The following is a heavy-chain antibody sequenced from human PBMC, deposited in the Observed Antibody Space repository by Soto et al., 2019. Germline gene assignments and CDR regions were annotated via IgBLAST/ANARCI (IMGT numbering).Heavy chain of an antibody. D-gene: IGHD6-19*01. CDR3: ARAGDSSGWYGYYYGMDV. Sequence: SETLSLTCTVSGGSISSYYWSWIRQPPGKGLEWIGYIYYSGSTNYNPSLKSRVTISVDTSKNQFSLKLSSVTAADTAVYYCARAGDSSGWYGYYYGMDVWGQGTTVTVS. CDR2: IYYSGST. V-gene: IGHV4-59*01. CDR1: GGSISSYY. J-gene: IGHJ6*02.